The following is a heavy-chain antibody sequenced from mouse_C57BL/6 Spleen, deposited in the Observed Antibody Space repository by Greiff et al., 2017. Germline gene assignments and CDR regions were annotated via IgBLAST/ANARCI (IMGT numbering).Heavy chain of an antibody. CDR3: ARSYFGITTVVATGDYYAMDY. J-gene: IGHJ4*01. CDR1: GYTFTSYW. V-gene: IGHV1-64*01. D-gene: IGHD1-1*01. CDR2: IHPNSGST. Sequence: QVQLQQPGAELVKPGASVKLSCKASGYTFTSYWMHWVKQRPGQGLEWIGMIHPNSGSTHYNEKFKSKATLTVDTSSSTAYMQLSSLTSEDAAVYYCARSYFGITTVVATGDYYAMDYWGQGTSVTVSS.